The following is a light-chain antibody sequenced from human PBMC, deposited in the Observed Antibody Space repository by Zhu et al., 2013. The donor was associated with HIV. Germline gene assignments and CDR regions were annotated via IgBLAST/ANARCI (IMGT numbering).Light chain of an antibody. CDR3: QQGHGTPYT. CDR2: AAS. V-gene: IGKV1-39*01. Sequence: DIQMTQSPSSLSASVGDRVTITCRASQSIDSYLHWYQQKPGKAPNLLIYAASSLQSGVPSRFSGSGSGTDFTLTISSLQPEDFATYYCQQGHGTPYTFGQGTKLGDQT. J-gene: IGKJ2*01. CDR1: QSIDSY.